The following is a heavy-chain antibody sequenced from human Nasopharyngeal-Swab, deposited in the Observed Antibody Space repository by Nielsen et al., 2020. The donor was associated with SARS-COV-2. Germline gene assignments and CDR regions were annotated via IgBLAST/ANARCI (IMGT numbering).Heavy chain of an antibody. CDR1: GGTFSSYA. V-gene: IGHV1-69*13. CDR3: ARGTKDFWSGNGGHWFDP. D-gene: IGHD3-3*01. CDR2: IIPIFGTA. J-gene: IGHJ5*02. Sequence: SVKVSCKASGGTFSSYAISWVRQAPGQGLEWMGGIIPIFGTANYAQKFQGRVTITADESTSTAYMELSSLRSEDTAVYYCARGTKDFWSGNGGHWFDPWGQGTLVTVSS.